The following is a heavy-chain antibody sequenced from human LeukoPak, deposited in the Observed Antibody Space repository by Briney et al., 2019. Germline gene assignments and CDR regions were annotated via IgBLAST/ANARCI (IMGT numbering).Heavy chain of an antibody. J-gene: IGHJ4*02. CDR1: GFTFSSYA. Sequence: GGSLRLSRAASGFTFSSYAMNWVRQAPGKGLEWVSSISDSGGSTYYADSVKGRFTISRDNSKTTLYLQMNSLRAEDTAVYYCAKTQGRTVGYCSSTSCYAILPDDYWGQGTLVTVSS. V-gene: IGHV3-23*01. CDR2: ISDSGGST. D-gene: IGHD2-2*01. CDR3: AKTQGRTVGYCSSTSCYAILPDDY.